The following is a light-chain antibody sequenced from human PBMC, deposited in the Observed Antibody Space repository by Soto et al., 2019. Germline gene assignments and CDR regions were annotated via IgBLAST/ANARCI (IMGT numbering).Light chain of an antibody. CDR3: SSYTSSSTHNYV. CDR1: SSDVGGYNY. Sequence: QSVLTQPASESGSPGQSITISCTGTSSDVGGYNYVSWYQQHPGKAPKLMIYEVSNRPSGVSNRFSGSKSGNTASLTISGLQAEDEADYYCSSYTSSSTHNYVFGTGTKLTVL. V-gene: IGLV2-14*01. J-gene: IGLJ1*01. CDR2: EVS.